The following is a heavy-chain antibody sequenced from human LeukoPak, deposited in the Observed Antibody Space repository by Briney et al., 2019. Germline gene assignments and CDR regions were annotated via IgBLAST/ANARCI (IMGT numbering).Heavy chain of an antibody. Sequence: GGSLRLSCAASGFTFSSYSMNWVRQAPGKGLEWVAVISYDGSNKYYADSVKGRFTISRDNSKNTLYLQMNSLRAEDTAVYYCAREAVWALFDYWGQGTLVTVSS. J-gene: IGHJ4*02. CDR2: ISYDGSNK. CDR3: AREAVWALFDY. D-gene: IGHD3-16*01. V-gene: IGHV3-30*03. CDR1: GFTFSSYS.